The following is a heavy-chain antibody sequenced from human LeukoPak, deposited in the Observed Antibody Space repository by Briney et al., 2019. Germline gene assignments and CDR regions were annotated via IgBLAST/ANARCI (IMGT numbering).Heavy chain of an antibody. CDR2: ISSSGSTI. J-gene: IGHJ4*02. CDR3: ARDLSEVTMIEPDY. D-gene: IGHD3-22*01. V-gene: IGHV3-11*01. CDR1: GFTFSDYY. Sequence: GGSLRLSCAASGFTFSDYYMSWIRQAPGKGLEWVSYISSSGSTIYYADSVKGRFTISRDNAKNSLYLQMNSLRADDTAVYYCARDLSEVTMIEPDYWGQGTLVTVSS.